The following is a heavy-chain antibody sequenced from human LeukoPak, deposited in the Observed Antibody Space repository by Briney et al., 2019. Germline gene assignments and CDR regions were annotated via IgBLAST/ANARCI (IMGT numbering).Heavy chain of an antibody. CDR3: ARCYDFWSGLYYFDY. J-gene: IGHJ4*02. D-gene: IGHD3-3*01. CDR2: INPSGGST. CDR1: GYTFTNYY. V-gene: IGHV1-46*01. Sequence: EASVKVSCKASGYTFTNYYMHWVRQAPGQGLEWMGIINPSGGSTSYAQKFQGRVTMTRDTSTSTAYMELSSLRSEDTAVYYCARCYDFWSGLYYFDYWGQGTLVTVSS.